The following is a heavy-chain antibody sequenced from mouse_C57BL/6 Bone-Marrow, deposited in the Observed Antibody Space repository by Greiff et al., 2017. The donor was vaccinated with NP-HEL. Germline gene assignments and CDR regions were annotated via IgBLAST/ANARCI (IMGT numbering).Heavy chain of an antibody. Sequence: VQLQQSGTVLARPGASVKMSCKTSGYTFTSYWMHWVKQRPGQGLEWIGAIYPGNSDTSYNQTFKGQATLTAVTSASTAYMELSSLTNEDSAVYYCTRWPGWGYYFDYWGQGTTLTVSS. D-gene: IGHD2-3*01. V-gene: IGHV1-5*01. J-gene: IGHJ2*01. CDR2: IYPGNSDT. CDR1: GYTFTSYW. CDR3: TRWPGWGYYFDY.